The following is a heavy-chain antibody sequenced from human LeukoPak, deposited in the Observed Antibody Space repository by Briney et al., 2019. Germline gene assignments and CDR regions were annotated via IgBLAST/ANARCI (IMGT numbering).Heavy chain of an antibody. J-gene: IGHJ4*02. Sequence: GESLKISCKGSGYXFTSYWIGWVRQMPGKGLEWMGIIYPGNSDTRYNPSFQGQVTISADKSISTAYLQWSSLKASDTAMYYCARAGYSSGWSDWGQGSLVTVSS. CDR3: ARAGYSSGWSD. CDR2: IYPGNSDT. D-gene: IGHD6-19*01. CDR1: GYXFTSYW. V-gene: IGHV5-51*01.